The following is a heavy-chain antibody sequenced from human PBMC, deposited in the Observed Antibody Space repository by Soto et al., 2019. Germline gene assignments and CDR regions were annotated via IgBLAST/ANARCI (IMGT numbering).Heavy chain of an antibody. J-gene: IGHJ4*02. CDR3: ARGSTAAKFHY. Sequence: QVQLVESGGGLVKPGGSLRLSCAASGFTFSDYYMSWIRQAPGKGLEWISYITSSGNAIYYADSVQGRFTISRDNAKNSLSLQMNSLRADEAAVYYCARGSTAAKFHYWGQGTLVTASS. CDR1: GFTFSDYY. V-gene: IGHV3-11*01. D-gene: IGHD2-15*01. CDR2: ITSSGNAI.